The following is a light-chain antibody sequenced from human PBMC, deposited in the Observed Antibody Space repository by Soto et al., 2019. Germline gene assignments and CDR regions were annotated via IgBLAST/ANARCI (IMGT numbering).Light chain of an antibody. Sequence: EIVMTQSPATLSVSPGERATLSCRASQSVSSNLAWYQQKPGQAPTLLIYGASARATGIPARFSGSGSGTEFTLSIGSLQSEDFAVYYCHHYNNWPFTFGQGTKLEIK. V-gene: IGKV3-15*01. CDR3: HHYNNWPFT. J-gene: IGKJ2*01. CDR2: GAS. CDR1: QSVSSN.